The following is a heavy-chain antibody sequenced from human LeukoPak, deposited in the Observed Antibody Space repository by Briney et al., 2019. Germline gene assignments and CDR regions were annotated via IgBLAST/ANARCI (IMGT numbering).Heavy chain of an antibody. CDR2: IYTGDSDT. D-gene: IGHD2-15*01. V-gene: IGHV5-51*01. CDR1: GYSITSYW. Sequence: GASLKISCTGAGYSITSYWIGWRRQMPGEGLEWLGIIYTGDSDTRYSPSFQGQVTISADKSISTAYLQWSSLKASDTAMYYGARVYCSGGSCYLGYWGQGTLVTVSS. J-gene: IGHJ4*02. CDR3: ARVYCSGGSCYLGY.